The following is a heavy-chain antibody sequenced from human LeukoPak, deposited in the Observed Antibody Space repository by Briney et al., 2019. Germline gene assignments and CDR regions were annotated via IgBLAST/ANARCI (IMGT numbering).Heavy chain of an antibody. V-gene: IGHV3-66*01. J-gene: IGHJ4*02. Sequence: GGSLRLSCAASGFTVSSNYMSWVRQAPGKGLEWVSVIYSGGSTYYADSVKGRFTISRDNSKNTLYLQMNSLRTEDTAVYYCARGRRYCSSTSCYTLDYWGQGTLVTVSS. CDR1: GFTVSSNY. D-gene: IGHD2-2*02. CDR2: IYSGGST. CDR3: ARGRRYCSSTSCYTLDY.